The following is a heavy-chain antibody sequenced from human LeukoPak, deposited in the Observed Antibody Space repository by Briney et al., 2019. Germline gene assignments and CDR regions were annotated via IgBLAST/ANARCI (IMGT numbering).Heavy chain of an antibody. Sequence: ASVKVSCKASGGTFSSYAISWVRQAPGQGLEWMGRIIPILGIANYAQKFQGRVTITADKSTSTAYMELSSLRSEDTAVYYCARAFPKEPYGGWPPDVAFDIWGQGTMVTVSS. D-gene: IGHD6-19*01. CDR3: ARAFPKEPYGGWPPDVAFDI. CDR1: GGTFSSYA. J-gene: IGHJ3*02. CDR2: IIPILGIA. V-gene: IGHV1-69*04.